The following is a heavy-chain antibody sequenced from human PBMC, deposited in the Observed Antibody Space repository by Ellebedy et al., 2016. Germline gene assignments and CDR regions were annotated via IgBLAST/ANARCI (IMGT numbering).Heavy chain of an antibody. CDR2: INPNSGGT. J-gene: IGHJ3*02. CDR1: GYTFTGYY. D-gene: IGHD3-10*01. Sequence: ASVKVSXXASGYTFTGYYMHWVRQAPGQGLEWMGWINPNSGGTNYAQKFQGRVTMTRDTSISTAYMELSRLRSDDTAVYYCASGSGSYYPSDAFDIWGQGTMVTVSS. CDR3: ASGSGSYYPSDAFDI. V-gene: IGHV1-2*02.